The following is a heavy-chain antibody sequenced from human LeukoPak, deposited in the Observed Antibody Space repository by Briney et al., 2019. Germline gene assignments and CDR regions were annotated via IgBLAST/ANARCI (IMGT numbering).Heavy chain of an antibody. J-gene: IGHJ6*02. Sequence: PGGSLRLSCAASGFTVSSNYMTWVRQAPGKGLEWVSAIYSDGNRSNADSVTGRFSVSRDNSKNTLYLQMNSLRAEDTAVYYCARSVVGATGDYYGMDVWGQGTTVTVSS. CDR3: ARSVVGATGDYYGMDV. CDR2: IYSDGNR. D-gene: IGHD1-26*01. V-gene: IGHV3-66*01. CDR1: GFTVSSNY.